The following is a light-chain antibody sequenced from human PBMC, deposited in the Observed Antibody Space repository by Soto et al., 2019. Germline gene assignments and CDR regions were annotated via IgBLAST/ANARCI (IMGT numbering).Light chain of an antibody. Sequence: QSVLTQPPSASGTPGQRVTISCSGSRSNIGTNAVNWYQQLPGTAPKLLIYNNNQRPSGVPDRFSGTKSGTSASLAISGLQSEDEANYYCAPCDDSMDVPVFGGGTKVTVL. CDR1: RSNIGTNA. V-gene: IGLV1-44*01. J-gene: IGLJ2*01. CDR2: NNN. CDR3: APCDDSMDVPV.